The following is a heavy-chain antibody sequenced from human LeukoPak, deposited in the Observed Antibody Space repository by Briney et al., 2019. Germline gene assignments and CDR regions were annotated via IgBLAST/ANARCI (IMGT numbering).Heavy chain of an antibody. CDR3: TRGQWLDVWDF. D-gene: IGHD6-19*01. CDR2: IQDRGST. Sequence: SETLSLTCTVSGTSMSNSYWSWIRQPAGRGLEWIGHIQDRGSTIYNPSLGSRVTMSLDTPKNQFSLKLNSVTAADTAVYYCTRGQWLDVWDFWGQGTLVTVSS. J-gene: IGHJ4*02. V-gene: IGHV4-4*07. CDR1: GTSMSNSY.